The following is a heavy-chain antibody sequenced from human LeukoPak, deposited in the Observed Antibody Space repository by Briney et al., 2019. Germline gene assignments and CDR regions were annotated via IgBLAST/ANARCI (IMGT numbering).Heavy chain of an antibody. J-gene: IGHJ4*02. D-gene: IGHD3-10*01. Sequence: SQTLSLTCAISGDIVSNNIATWNWVRQSPSRGLEWLGRTYYRSRWGNDYAISVKSRITINPDTSRNQFSLQFNSVTPEDTAVYYCVRDSDDYYWALDFWGQGTPVTVSS. CDR2: TYYRSRWGN. CDR1: GDIVSNNIAT. V-gene: IGHV6-1*01. CDR3: VRDSDDYYWALDF.